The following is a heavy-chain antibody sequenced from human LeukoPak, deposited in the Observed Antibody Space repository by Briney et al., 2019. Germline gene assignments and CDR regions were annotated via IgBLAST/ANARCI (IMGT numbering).Heavy chain of an antibody. V-gene: IGHV4-59*01. Sequence: SETLSLTCTVSGGSISSYYWSWIRQPPGKGLEWIGYIYYSGSTNYNPSLKSRVTISVDTSKNQFSLKLSSVTAADTAVYYCARGHTYCDFWSGLNYFDYWGQGTLVTVSS. CDR1: GGSISSYY. CDR2: IYYSGST. D-gene: IGHD3-3*01. CDR3: ARGHTYCDFWSGLNYFDY. J-gene: IGHJ4*02.